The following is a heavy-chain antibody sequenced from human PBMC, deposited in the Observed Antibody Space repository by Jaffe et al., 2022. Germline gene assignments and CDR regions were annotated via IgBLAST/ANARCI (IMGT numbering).Heavy chain of an antibody. CDR2: INPSGGST. D-gene: IGHD3-10*01. Sequence: QVQLVQSGAEVKKPGASVKVSCKASGYTFTSYYMHWVRQAPGQGLEWMGIINPSGGSTSYAQKFQGRVTMTRDTSTSTVYMELSSLRSEDTAVYYCARERWFGELLLGGAFDIWGQGTMVTVSS. J-gene: IGHJ3*02. CDR1: GYTFTSYY. V-gene: IGHV1-46*01. CDR3: ARERWFGELLLGGAFDI.